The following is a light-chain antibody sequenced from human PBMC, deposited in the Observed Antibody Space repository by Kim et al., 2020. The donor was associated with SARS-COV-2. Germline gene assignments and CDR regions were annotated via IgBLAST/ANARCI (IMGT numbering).Light chain of an antibody. CDR3: NSRDSSGNHVV. CDR2: GKN. V-gene: IGLV3-19*01. CDR1: SLRSYY. Sequence: SYELTQDPAVSVALGQTVRITCQGDSLRSYYASWYQQKPGQAPVLVIYGKNNRPSGIPDRFSGSSSGNTAYLTITGAQAEDEADDYCNSRDSSGNHVVFG. J-gene: IGLJ2*01.